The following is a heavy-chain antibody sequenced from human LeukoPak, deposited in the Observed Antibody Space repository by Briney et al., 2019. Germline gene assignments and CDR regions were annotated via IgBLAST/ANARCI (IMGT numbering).Heavy chain of an antibody. CDR1: GGSISSSGYN. CDR3: ARKTYYYDSSAYHY. CDR2: INHGGST. V-gene: IGHV4-39*02. D-gene: IGHD3-22*01. J-gene: IGHJ4*02. Sequence: PSETLSLICTVSGGSISSSGYNWDWIRQPPGKGLEWIGEINHGGSTNYNPSLKSRVTISVDTSKNHFSLKLSSVTAADTAVYYCARKTYYYDSSAYHYWGQGSLVTVSS.